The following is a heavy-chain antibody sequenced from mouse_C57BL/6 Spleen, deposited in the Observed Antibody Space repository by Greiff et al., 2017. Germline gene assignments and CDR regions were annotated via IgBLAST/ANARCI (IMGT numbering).Heavy chain of an antibody. CDR1: GYTFTSYW. J-gene: IGHJ4*01. CDR3: ARWGYDYDVEDYYAMDY. V-gene: IGHV1-53*01. Sequence: QVQLQQPGTELVKPGASVKLSCKASGYTFTSYWMHWVKQRPGQGLEWIGNINPSNGGTNYNEKFKSKATLTVDKSSSTAYMQLSSLTSEDSAVYYCARWGYDYDVEDYYAMDYWGQGTSVTVSS. D-gene: IGHD2-4*01. CDR2: INPSNGGT.